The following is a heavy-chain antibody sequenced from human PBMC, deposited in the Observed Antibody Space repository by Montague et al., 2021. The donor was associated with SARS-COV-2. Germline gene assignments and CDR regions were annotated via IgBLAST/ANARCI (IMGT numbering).Heavy chain of an antibody. J-gene: IGHJ4*02. Sequence: SETLSLTCTVSGASMSGSYWGWVRHPPPKGREWMGNTYSSAGSPNNPSLNSRVTIIVAASTWQFSLRLPSAAAAATAVYYCASGSRSSAYAMDYWGQGTLVTVSS. CDR2: TYSSAGS. CDR1: GASMSGSY. V-gene: IGHV4-59*01. CDR3: ASGSRSSAYAMDY. D-gene: IGHD3-22*01.